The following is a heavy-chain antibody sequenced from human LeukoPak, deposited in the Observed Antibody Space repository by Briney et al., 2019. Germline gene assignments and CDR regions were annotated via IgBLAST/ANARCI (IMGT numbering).Heavy chain of an antibody. Sequence: PGGSLRLSCAASGFTFSSYWMSWVRQAPGKGLEWVANINQDGSEKYYVDSVKGRFTISRDNAKNTLYLQMISLRVEDTAVYYCAKPGSYGYWGQGTLVTVSS. D-gene: IGHD1-26*01. V-gene: IGHV3-7*01. CDR2: INQDGSEK. CDR1: GFTFSSYW. CDR3: AKPGSYGY. J-gene: IGHJ4*02.